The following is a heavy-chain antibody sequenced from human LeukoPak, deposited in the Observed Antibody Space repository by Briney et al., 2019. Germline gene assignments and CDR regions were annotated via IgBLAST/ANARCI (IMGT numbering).Heavy chain of an antibody. CDR3: AKDYSSSFSRWFDP. CDR1: GFTFSSYG. Sequence: GGSLRLSCAASGFTFSSYGMHWVRQAPGKGLEGVALISFDGSNKYYADSVKGRFTISRDNSKNTLYLQMNSLRAEDTAVYYCAKDYSSSFSRWFDPWGQGTLVTVSS. V-gene: IGHV3-30*18. D-gene: IGHD6-13*01. J-gene: IGHJ5*02. CDR2: ISFDGSNK.